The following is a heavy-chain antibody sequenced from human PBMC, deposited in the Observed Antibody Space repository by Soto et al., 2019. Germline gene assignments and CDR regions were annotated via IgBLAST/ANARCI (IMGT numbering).Heavy chain of an antibody. CDR2: IYPGDSDT. CDR3: ARHYCSSTSCYPVYYYYYGMDV. Sequence: PGESRKISCKGSGYSFTSYWIGWVRQMPGKGLEWMGIIYPGDSDTRYSPSFQGRVTISADKSISTAYLQWSSLKASDTAMYYCARHYCSSTSCYPVYYYYYGMDVWGQGTTVTVSS. D-gene: IGHD2-2*01. J-gene: IGHJ6*02. V-gene: IGHV5-51*01. CDR1: GYSFTSYW.